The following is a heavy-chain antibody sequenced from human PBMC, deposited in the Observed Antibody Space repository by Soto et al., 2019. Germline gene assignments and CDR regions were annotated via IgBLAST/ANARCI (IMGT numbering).Heavy chain of an antibody. Sequence: QITLKESGPTLVKPTQTLTLTCTFSGFSLSTSGVDVGWIRQPPGKALEWLALIYWDDDKRYKPSLKSRLTTTKVTSRNQVVCTMTNMDPLDTATYYCAHRRPYSNSPEYFFDYWGQGTLVTVSS. D-gene: IGHD6-6*01. CDR1: GFSLSTSGVD. V-gene: IGHV2-5*02. CDR2: IYWDDDK. CDR3: AHRRPYSNSPEYFFDY. J-gene: IGHJ4*02.